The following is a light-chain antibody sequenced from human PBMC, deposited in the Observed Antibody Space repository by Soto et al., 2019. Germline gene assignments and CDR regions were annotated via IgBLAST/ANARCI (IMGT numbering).Light chain of an antibody. CDR2: DAS. CDR1: QLVKGF. V-gene: IGKV3D-15*01. J-gene: IGKJ5*01. CDR3: AQYDNLPIT. Sequence: EILMTQSPPTLSVSPGERVTLFCRASQLVKGFLAWYQPQPGQAPRLLIYDASTRATGIPARFSGSGSVTVFTLTISSLQSLDSAVYYGAQYDNLPITFGQGTRLEIK.